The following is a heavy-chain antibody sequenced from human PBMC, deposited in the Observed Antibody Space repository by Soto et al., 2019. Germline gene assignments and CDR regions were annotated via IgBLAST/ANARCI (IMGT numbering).Heavy chain of an antibody. CDR1: GLPVSTNY. J-gene: IGHJ6*02. D-gene: IGHD3-9*01. CDR3: ARDRSLVLTGYHEHYYYYRMHV. V-gene: IGHV3-53*01. CDR2: IGGSGTTI. Sequence: GGSLRLSCVVSGLPVSTNYMSWVRQAPGKGLEWVCGIGGSGTTIYCADSVKGRFTISRDNSKNTLYLQMNSLRAEDTAVYYCARDRSLVLTGYHEHYYYYRMHVWGHRTTVTVS.